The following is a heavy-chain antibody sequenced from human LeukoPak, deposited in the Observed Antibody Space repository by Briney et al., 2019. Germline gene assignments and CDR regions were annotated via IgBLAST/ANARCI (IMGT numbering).Heavy chain of an antibody. J-gene: IGHJ4*02. CDR2: IYHSGST. CDR3: ARIPGRWLQLPFFDY. D-gene: IGHD5-24*01. Sequence: PSETLSLTCSVSGYSIISGYFWGWIRQPPGKGLEWIGSIYHSGSTYYNPSLKSRVTMSIDTSKNQFSLQLSSVTAADTAVYYCARIPGRWLQLPFFDYWGQGTLVTVSS. CDR1: GYSIISGYF. V-gene: IGHV4-38-2*02.